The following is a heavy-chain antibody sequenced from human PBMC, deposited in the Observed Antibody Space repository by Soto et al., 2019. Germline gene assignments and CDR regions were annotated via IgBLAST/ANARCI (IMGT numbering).Heavy chain of an antibody. Sequence: FVPTLVNPREGLTLTCTWSGFSLSNARMGVSWIRQPPGKALEWLAHIFSNDEKSYSTSLKSRLTISKDTSKSQVVLTMTNMDPVDTATYYCARTQNILTGYANPPYYFDYWGQGTLVTVSS. CDR1: GFSLSNARMG. D-gene: IGHD3-9*01. V-gene: IGHV2-26*01. CDR2: IFSNDEK. CDR3: ARTQNILTGYANPPYYFDY. J-gene: IGHJ4*02.